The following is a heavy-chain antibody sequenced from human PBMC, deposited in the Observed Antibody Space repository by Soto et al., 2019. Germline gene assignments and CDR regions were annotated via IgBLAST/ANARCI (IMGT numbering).Heavy chain of an antibody. D-gene: IGHD6-19*01. CDR3: ARDLSGRKRGIDAFDI. CDR1: GFHFSSYA. J-gene: IGHJ3*02. Sequence: PAGSLRLACSASGFHFSSYAMSWVRHAPGKGLEWVSAISGSGGSTYYADSVKGRFTISRDNAKNSLYLQMNSLRAEDTAVYYCARDLSGRKRGIDAFDIWGQGTMV. CDR2: ISGSGGST. V-gene: IGHV3-23*01.